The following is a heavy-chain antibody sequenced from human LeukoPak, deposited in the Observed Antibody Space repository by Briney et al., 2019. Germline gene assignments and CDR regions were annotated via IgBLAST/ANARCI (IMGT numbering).Heavy chain of an antibody. D-gene: IGHD3-10*01. CDR3: ARDYGRSRDYGMDV. V-gene: IGHV3-9*01. J-gene: IGHJ6*02. CDR2: ISWNGDNI. CDR1: GFTFDDFA. Sequence: PGRSLRLSCVASGFTFDDFAMHWVRQAPGKGLEWVSGISWNGDNIDYADSVKGRFTISRDNAKNTLYLQMNSLRAEDTAMYYCARDYGRSRDYGMDVWGQGTTVTVSS.